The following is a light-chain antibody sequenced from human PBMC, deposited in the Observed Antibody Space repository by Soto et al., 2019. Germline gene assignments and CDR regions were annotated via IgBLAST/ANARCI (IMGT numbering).Light chain of an antibody. V-gene: IGLV7-46*01. Sequence: QAVVTQEPSLTVSRGGTVTLTCGSSTGTVTSGHYPYWFQVKPGQAPRTLLYDINNKHSWTPARFSGSLLGGKAALTLSGAQPEDEADYYCMLSYSGPSIFGGGTQLTVL. CDR1: TGTVTSGHY. J-gene: IGLJ7*01. CDR2: DIN. CDR3: MLSYSGPSI.